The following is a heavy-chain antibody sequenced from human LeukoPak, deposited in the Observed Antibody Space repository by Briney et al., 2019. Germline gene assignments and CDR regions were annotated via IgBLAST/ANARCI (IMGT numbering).Heavy chain of an antibody. CDR1: GFTFSSYA. D-gene: IGHD3-22*01. CDR3: AKRPVYYYDSSGYYFDY. Sequence: GGSLRLSCAASGFTFSSYAMSWVRQAPGKGLEWVSAISGSGGSTYYADSVKGRFTISRDNSKNTLYLQMNSLRAEDTAVYYCAKRPVYYYDSSGYYFDYWGQGTLVTVSS. V-gene: IGHV3-23*01. CDR2: ISGSGGST. J-gene: IGHJ4*02.